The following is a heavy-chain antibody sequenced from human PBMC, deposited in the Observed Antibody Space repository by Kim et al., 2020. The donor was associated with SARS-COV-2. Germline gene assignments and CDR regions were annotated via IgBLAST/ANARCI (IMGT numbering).Heavy chain of an antibody. CDR1: GFNFRNYR. D-gene: IGHD1-1*01. V-gene: IGHV3-7*01. CDR3: ARLGGTNYQKGSYFCDY. J-gene: IGHJ4*02. Sequence: GGSLRLSCAASGFNFRNYRMSWVRQAPGKGLEWVADIKQDGSEKYYVDSLKGRFTISRDNAKNSLYLQMNSLRPEDTAVYFCARLGGTNYQKGSYFCDYWGQGSLVAVSS. CDR2: IKQDGSEK.